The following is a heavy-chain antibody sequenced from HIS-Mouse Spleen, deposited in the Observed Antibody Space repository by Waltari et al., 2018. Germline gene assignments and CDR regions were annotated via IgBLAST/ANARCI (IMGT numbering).Heavy chain of an antibody. CDR1: GFTFSSYA. V-gene: IGHV3-30-3*01. CDR3: ARDVSLIVGPFDY. J-gene: IGHJ4*02. Sequence: QVQLVESGGGVVQPGRSLRLSCAASGFTFSSYAMHWVRQAPGKGLEWVAVISYDGSNKYDADSVKGRFTISRDNSKNTLYLQMNSLRAEDTAVYYCARDVSLIVGPFDYWGQGTLVTVSS. D-gene: IGHD2-21*01. CDR2: ISYDGSNK.